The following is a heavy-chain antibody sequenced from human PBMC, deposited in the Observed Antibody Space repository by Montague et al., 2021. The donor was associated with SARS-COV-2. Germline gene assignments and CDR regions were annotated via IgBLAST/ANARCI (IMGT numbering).Heavy chain of an antibody. Sequence: SETLSLTCTVSGGSVSSTPYCWGCSRQPPGRVLGWVGIISYSGRTYFSPSLRSRLTISVDSSENQSFLRLSSVTAAETAVYYCANTYYYGSATYVYNFHMDDWGKGTTVTVS. D-gene: IGHD3-10*01. V-gene: IGHV4-39*01. CDR2: ISYSGRT. CDR1: GGSVSSTPYC. CDR3: ANTYYYGSATYVYNFHMDD. J-gene: IGHJ6*03.